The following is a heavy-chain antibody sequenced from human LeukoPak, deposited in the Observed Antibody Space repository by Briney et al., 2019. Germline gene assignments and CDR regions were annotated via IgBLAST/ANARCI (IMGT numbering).Heavy chain of an antibody. J-gene: IGHJ6*03. CDR3: ARDRIVATITRGYYYYYMDV. CDR1: GYTFTSYY. V-gene: IGHV1-46*01. Sequence: ASVKVSCKASGYTFTSYYMHWVRQAPGQGLEWMGIINPSGGSTSYAQKFQGRVTMTRDMSTSTVYMELSSLRSEDTAVYYCARDRIVATITRGYYYYYMDVWGKGTTVTVSS. CDR2: INPSGGST. D-gene: IGHD5-12*01.